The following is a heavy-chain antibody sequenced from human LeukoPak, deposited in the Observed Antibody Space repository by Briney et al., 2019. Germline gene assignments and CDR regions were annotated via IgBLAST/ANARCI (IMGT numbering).Heavy chain of an antibody. D-gene: IGHD3-16*02. CDR1: GFTFSSYE. J-gene: IGHJ4*02. CDR3: ARDFYDYVWGSYRSFLDY. V-gene: IGHV3-48*03. CDR2: ISSSGSTI. Sequence: GSLRLSCAASGFTFSSYEMNWVRQAPGKGLEWVSYISSSGSTIYYADSVKGRFTISRDNAKNSLYLQMNSLRAEDTAVYYCARDFYDYVWGSYRSFLDYWGQGTLVTVSS.